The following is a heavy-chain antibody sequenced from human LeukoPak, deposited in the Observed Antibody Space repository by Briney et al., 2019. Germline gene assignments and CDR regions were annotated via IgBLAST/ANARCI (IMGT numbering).Heavy chain of an antibody. Sequence: GGSLRLSCAASGLTFSYAWMSWVRQAPGKGLEWVSAISGSGGSTYYADSVKGRFTISRDNSKNTLYLQMNSLRAEDTAVYYCAKDHLLGLGDFDYWGQGTLVTVSS. D-gene: IGHD3-16*01. CDR2: ISGSGGST. V-gene: IGHV3-23*01. CDR1: GLTFSYAW. CDR3: AKDHLLGLGDFDY. J-gene: IGHJ4*02.